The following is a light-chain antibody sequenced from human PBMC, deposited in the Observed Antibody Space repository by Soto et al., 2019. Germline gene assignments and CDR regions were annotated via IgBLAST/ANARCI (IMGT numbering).Light chain of an antibody. CDR3: QSYDSSLSGYV. J-gene: IGLJ1*01. V-gene: IGLV2-14*01. Sequence: QSALTQPASVSGSPGQSITISCTGTSSDVGGYNYVSWYQQHPGKAPKLMIYEESPPVHIGPVFVSRTKSGTSASLAIAGLQAEDEGDYYCQSYDSSLSGYVFGTGTKVTVL. CDR2: EESP. CDR1: SSDVGGYNY.